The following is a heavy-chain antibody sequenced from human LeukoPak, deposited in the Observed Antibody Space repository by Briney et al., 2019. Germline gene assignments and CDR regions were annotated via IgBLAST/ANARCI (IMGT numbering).Heavy chain of an antibody. CDR3: ARDAGYGGNSDY. CDR2: INKDGSDK. D-gene: IGHD4-23*01. J-gene: IGHJ4*02. Sequence: GGSLRLSCAASGFTFNMYWMTWVHQAPGKGLESVAYINKDGSDKYYVDSVKGRFTVSRDNAKNSLYLQMNSLRAEDTAVYYCARDAGYGGNSDYWGQGTLVTVSS. CDR1: GFTFNMYW. V-gene: IGHV3-7*01.